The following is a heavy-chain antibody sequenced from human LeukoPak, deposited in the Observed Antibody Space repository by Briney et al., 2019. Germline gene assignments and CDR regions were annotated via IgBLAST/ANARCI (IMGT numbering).Heavy chain of an antibody. CDR3: AREGGPGYGDY. CDR1: GATFSSYA. J-gene: IGHJ4*02. CDR2: IIPIFGTA. V-gene: IGHV1-69*06. D-gene: IGHD5-12*01. Sequence: SVKLSCKASGATFSSYAISWVRQAPGHRLECMGGIIPIFGTANYAQKSQGRVTITADKSTSTAYMELSSLRSEDTVVYYCAREGGPGYGDYWGRGTLVTVSS.